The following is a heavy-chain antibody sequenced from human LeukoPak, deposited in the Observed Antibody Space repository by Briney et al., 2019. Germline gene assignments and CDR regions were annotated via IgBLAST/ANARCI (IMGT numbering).Heavy chain of an antibody. Sequence: ASVKVSCKVSGYTLTELSMHWVRQAPGKGLEWMGGFDPEDGETIYAQKFQGRVTMTEDTSTDTAYMELSSLRSEDTAVYYCARALTHSSSWGFDYWGQGTLVTVSS. D-gene: IGHD6-13*01. CDR3: ARALTHSSSWGFDY. CDR1: GYTLTELS. J-gene: IGHJ4*02. CDR2: FDPEDGET. V-gene: IGHV1-24*01.